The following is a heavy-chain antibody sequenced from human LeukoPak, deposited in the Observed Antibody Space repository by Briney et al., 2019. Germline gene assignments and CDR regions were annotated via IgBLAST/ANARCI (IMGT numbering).Heavy chain of an antibody. CDR3: ARGHYYDSSGYSDY. D-gene: IGHD3-22*01. CDR1: GYTFTSYD. V-gene: IGHV1-18*01. CDR2: ISAYNGNT. Sequence: ASVTVSCKASGYTFTSYDINWVRQAPGQGLEWMGWISAYNGNTNYAQKLQGRVTMTTDTSTSTAYMELRSLRSDDTAVYYCARGHYYDSSGYSDYWGQGTLVTVSS. J-gene: IGHJ4*02.